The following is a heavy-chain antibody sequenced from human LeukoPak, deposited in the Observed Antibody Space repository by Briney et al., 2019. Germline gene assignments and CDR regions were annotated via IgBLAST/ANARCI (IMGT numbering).Heavy chain of an antibody. Sequence: PGGSLRLSCVASGFTFSAYSMTWLRQAPGKGLEWISHISSSGTIYADSVRGRFTISRDNAKSSLYLQMNSLRDDDTAVYYCAREGNFDIWGQGTMVTVSS. V-gene: IGHV3-11*04. CDR3: AREGNFDI. CDR1: GFTFSAYS. J-gene: IGHJ3*02. CDR2: ISSSGT.